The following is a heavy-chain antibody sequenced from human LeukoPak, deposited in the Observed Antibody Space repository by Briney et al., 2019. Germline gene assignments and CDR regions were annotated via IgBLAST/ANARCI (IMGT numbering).Heavy chain of an antibody. Sequence: GGSLRLSCEVSGFTFDDYAMHWVRQAPGKGLEWVSGINWNGGSTGYADSVKGRFTISRDNAKNPLYLQMNSLRAEDTALYQCARGWGGSGSYFNWFDPWGQGTLVTVSS. J-gene: IGHJ5*02. CDR3: ARGWGGSGSYFNWFDP. CDR2: INWNGGST. D-gene: IGHD3-10*01. V-gene: IGHV3-20*01. CDR1: GFTFDDYA.